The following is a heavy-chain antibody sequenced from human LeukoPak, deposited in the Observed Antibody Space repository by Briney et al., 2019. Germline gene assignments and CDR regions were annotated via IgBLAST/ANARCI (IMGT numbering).Heavy chain of an antibody. CDR2: IIPIFGTA. CDR1: GGTFSSYA. V-gene: IGHV1-69*13. CDR3: ARGSRDYDFWTDY. J-gene: IGHJ4*02. D-gene: IGHD3-3*01. Sequence: SVKVSCKASGGTFSSYAISWVRQAPGQGLEWMGGIIPIFGTADYAQKFQGRVTITADESTSTAYMELSSLRSEDTAVYYCARGSRDYDFWTDYWGQGTLVTVSS.